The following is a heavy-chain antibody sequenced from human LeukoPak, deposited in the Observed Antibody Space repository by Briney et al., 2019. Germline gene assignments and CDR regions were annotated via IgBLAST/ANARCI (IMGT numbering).Heavy chain of an antibody. D-gene: IGHD3/OR15-3a*01. CDR3: ARDLDPDAFDI. V-gene: IGHV4-59*01. CDR2: IYYSGST. J-gene: IGHJ3*02. CDR1: GGSISSYY. Sequence: SETLSLTFTVSGGSISSYYWSWIRQPPGKGLEWIGYIYYSGSTNYNPSLKSRVTISVDTSKNQFSLKLSSVTAADTAVYYCARDLDPDAFDIWGQGTMVAVSS.